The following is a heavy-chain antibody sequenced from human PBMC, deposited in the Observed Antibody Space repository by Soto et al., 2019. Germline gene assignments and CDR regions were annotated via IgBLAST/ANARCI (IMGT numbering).Heavy chain of an antibody. V-gene: IGHV4-34*01. J-gene: IGHJ4*02. CDR1: GASINSAY. CDR3: VRVPDY. Sequence: SETLSLTCTVSGASINSAYWSWIRQPPGKGLEWIGEINHSGSTNYNPSLKSRVTISVDRSKNQFSLKLSSVTAADTAVYYCVRVPDYWGQGTQVTVS. CDR2: INHSGST.